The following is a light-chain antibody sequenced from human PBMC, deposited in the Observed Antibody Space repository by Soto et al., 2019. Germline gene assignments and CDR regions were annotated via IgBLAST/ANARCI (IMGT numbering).Light chain of an antibody. V-gene: IGKV3-20*01. CDR3: QQYSNSPFT. CDR2: GAS. CDR1: QSVSSNY. J-gene: IGKJ3*01. Sequence: EIVLTQSPGTLSLSPGQRATLSCRASQSVSSNYLAWFQQKPGQAPRVLIYGASNRATGVPDRFSGSGSGTDFTLTISRLEPEDFAVYYCQQYSNSPFTFGPGTKVDLK.